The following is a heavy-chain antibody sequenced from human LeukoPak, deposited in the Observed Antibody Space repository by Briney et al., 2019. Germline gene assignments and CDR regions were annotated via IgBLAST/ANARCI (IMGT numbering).Heavy chain of an antibody. CDR1: GDSFSSGYY. CDR2: IHHSGSS. Sequence: SETLSLTCTVSGDSFSSGYYWGWIRQPPGRGLEWIGSIHHSGSSYYNPSLKSRVTISVDTSKNQFSMKLSSVTAADTAVHYCARDHIGEEYYYMDVWGKGTTVTVSS. CDR3: ARDHIGEEYYYMDV. V-gene: IGHV4-38-2*02. J-gene: IGHJ6*03.